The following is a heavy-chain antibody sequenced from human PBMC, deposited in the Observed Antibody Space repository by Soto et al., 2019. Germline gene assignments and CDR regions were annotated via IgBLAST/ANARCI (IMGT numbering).Heavy chain of an antibody. CDR3: ASQTPALTDAEYFQH. V-gene: IGHV4-31*03. CDR1: GGSISSGGYY. Sequence: QVQLQESGPGLVKPSQTLSLTCTVSGGSISSGGYYWSWIRQPPGKGLEWIGYIYYSGSAYYNPSLQSRVTISVDTSKNQVSLKLSSVTAADTAVYYCASQTPALTDAEYFQHWGQGTLVTVSS. J-gene: IGHJ1*01. D-gene: IGHD2-15*01. CDR2: IYYSGSA.